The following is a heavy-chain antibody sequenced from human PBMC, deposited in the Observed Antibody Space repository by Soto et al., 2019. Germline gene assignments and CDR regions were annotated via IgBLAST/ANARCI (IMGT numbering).Heavy chain of an antibody. CDR2: IYSGGST. D-gene: IGHD4-17*01. J-gene: IGHJ5*02. V-gene: IGHV3-66*01. CDR1: GFTVSSNY. CDR3: ARDTPYDYGDYVA. Sequence: EVQLVESGGGLVQPGGSLRLSCAASGFTVSSNYMSWVRQAPGKGLEWVSVIYSGGSTYYADSVKGRFTISRDNSKNTLYRQMNSPRAEDTAVYDCARDTPYDYGDYVAWGQGTLVTVSS.